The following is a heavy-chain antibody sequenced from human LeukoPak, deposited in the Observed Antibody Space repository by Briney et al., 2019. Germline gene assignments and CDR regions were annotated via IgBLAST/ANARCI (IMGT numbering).Heavy chain of an antibody. CDR1: GYTFTGYG. J-gene: IGHJ4*02. Sequence: ASVKVSCKASGYTFTGYGISWVRQAPGQGLEWMAWISAYNGNTDYAQNLRGRVTMTTDTSTSTAYLELRSLSSDDTAVYYCATDSVDGSGTYYNDSPDYWGQGTMVTVSS. CDR3: ATDSVDGSGTYYNDSPDY. V-gene: IGHV1-18*01. D-gene: IGHD3-10*01. CDR2: ISAYNGNT.